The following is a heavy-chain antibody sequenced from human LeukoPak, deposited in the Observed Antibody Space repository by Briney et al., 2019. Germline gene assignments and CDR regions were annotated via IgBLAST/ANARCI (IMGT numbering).Heavy chain of an antibody. CDR3: AKQGVATRNFDY. Sequence: PGGSLRLSCAASGFTFSSFAMSWARQAPGKGLEGVSAINGEGGNTYYADSVRGRFTISRDSSQNTLYLQMNSLRADDTAVYYCAKQGVATRNFDYWGQGTLVTVSS. V-gene: IGHV3-23*01. CDR1: GFTFSSFA. J-gene: IGHJ4*02. CDR2: INGEGGNT. D-gene: IGHD5-12*01.